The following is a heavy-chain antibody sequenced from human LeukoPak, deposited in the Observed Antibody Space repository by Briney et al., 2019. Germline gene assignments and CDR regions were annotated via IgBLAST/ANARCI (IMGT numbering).Heavy chain of an antibody. Sequence: SQTLSLTCTVSGGSINSGSYYWSWIRQPAGTGLEWIGRIYTSGSTKYNPSLKSRVTISLDTSKNQFSLKLSSVTAADTAVYYCARHPTYYYGSGSYSPYNWFDPWGQGTLVTVSS. CDR3: ARHPTYYYGSGSYSPYNWFDP. CDR2: IYTSGST. CDR1: GGSINSGSYY. V-gene: IGHV4-61*02. D-gene: IGHD3-10*01. J-gene: IGHJ5*02.